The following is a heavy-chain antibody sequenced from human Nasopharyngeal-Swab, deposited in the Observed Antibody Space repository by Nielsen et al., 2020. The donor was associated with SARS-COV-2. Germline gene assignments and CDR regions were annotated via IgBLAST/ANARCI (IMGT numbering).Heavy chain of an antibody. Sequence: GGSLRLSCAASGFTFSSYWMRWVRQAPGKGLVWVSRINSDGSSTSYADSVKGRFTISRDNAKNTLYLQMNSQRAEDTAVYYCARGPKQLGSIDYWGQGTLVTVSS. CDR2: INSDGSST. D-gene: IGHD6-6*01. J-gene: IGHJ4*02. V-gene: IGHV3-74*01. CDR3: ARGPKQLGSIDY. CDR1: GFTFSSYW.